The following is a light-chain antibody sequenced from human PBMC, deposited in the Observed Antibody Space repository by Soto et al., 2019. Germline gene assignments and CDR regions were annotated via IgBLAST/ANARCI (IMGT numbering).Light chain of an antibody. CDR3: QHYGSSPWT. Sequence: EIELTQSPGTLSLSPGERATLSCRASQSVGGSYLAWFQQKPGQAPRHLIYVASTRATGVPDRFSDSGSATDFSLTSNRLEPEDFAVYYCQHYGSSPWTFGQGTKVEIK. CDR2: VAS. J-gene: IGKJ1*01. V-gene: IGKV3-20*01. CDR1: QSVGGSY.